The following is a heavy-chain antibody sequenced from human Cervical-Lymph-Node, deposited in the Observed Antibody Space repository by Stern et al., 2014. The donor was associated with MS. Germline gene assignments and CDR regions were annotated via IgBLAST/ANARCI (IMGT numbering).Heavy chain of an antibody. D-gene: IGHD5-24*01. Sequence: VQLVESGGGVVQPGTSLRLSCAASGFTFRSYGMHLVRQAPGTGLEWVALVWYDGSTAYYRNSVKGRFTSSRDNSNNTLFLQMNSLTAEDTAVYYCARGHIPYAYNYLFDYWGQGTLVTVSS. CDR1: GFTFRSYG. J-gene: IGHJ4*02. CDR2: VWYDGSTA. CDR3: ARGHIPYAYNYLFDY. V-gene: IGHV3-33*01.